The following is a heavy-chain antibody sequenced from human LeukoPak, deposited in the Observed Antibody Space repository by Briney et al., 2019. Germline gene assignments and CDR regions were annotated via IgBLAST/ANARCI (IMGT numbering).Heavy chain of an antibody. V-gene: IGHV3-21*01. J-gene: IGHJ5*02. Sequence: GGSLRLSCAASGFTFSSYSMNWVRQAPGKGLEWVPSISSNSSYIYYADSVKGRFTISRDNAKNSLYLQMNSLRGDDTAVYYCARGSVAGRQRAPPKEWFDPWGQGTLVTVSS. D-gene: IGHD6-6*01. CDR2: ISSNSSYI. CDR1: GFTFSSYS. CDR3: ARGSVAGRQRAPPKEWFDP.